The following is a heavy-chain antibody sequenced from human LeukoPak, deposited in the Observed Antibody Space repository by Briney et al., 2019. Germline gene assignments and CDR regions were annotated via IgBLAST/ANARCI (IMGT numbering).Heavy chain of an antibody. CDR1: GFTPSRNN. D-gene: IGHD2-21*01. CDR3: ARGDFGLDAFDI. J-gene: IGHJ3*02. V-gene: IGHV3-53*01. Sequence: GCLRHSSAASGFTPSRNNMSCVPPALGKGRGWVLVSYGGSSTYYADSVKGRFTISRDNSKNTLYLQMNSLRAEDTAVYYCARGDFGLDAFDIWGQGTMVTVSS. CDR2: SYGGSST.